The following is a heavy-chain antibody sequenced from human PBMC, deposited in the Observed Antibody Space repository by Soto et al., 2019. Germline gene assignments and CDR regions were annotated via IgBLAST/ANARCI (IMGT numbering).Heavy chain of an antibody. D-gene: IGHD3-10*01. CDR2: ISYDGSNK. Sequence: GGSLRLSCAASGFTFSSYGMHGVRQAPGKGLEWVAVISYDGSNKYYADSGKGRFTISRDNSKNTLYLQMNSLRAEDTAVYYCAKGWLFSITMVRGVARNWFEPWGQGTLVTVSS. J-gene: IGHJ5*02. CDR1: GFTFSSYG. V-gene: IGHV3-30*18. CDR3: AKGWLFSITMVRGVARNWFEP.